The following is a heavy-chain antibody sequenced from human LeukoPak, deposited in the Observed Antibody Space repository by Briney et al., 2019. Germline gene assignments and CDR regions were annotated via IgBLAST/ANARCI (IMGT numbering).Heavy chain of an antibody. CDR2: IWFDGSNK. CDR3: ARGKEQQLYAFDI. Sequence: GGSLRLSCAASGFTFSSYGMHWVRQAPGKGLEWVAVIWFDGSNKYYADSVKGRFTISRDNSKNTLYLQMNSLSAEDTAAYYCARGKEQQLYAFDIWGQGTMVTVSS. J-gene: IGHJ3*02. V-gene: IGHV3-33*01. D-gene: IGHD6-13*01. CDR1: GFTFSSYG.